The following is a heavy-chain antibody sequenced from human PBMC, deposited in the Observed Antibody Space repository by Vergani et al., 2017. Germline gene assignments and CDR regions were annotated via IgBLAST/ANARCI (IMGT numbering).Heavy chain of an antibody. J-gene: IGHJ6*02. D-gene: IGHD6-13*01. CDR2: ISSSSRYI. CDR3: ARDGAAAGTRVGGMDV. Sequence: EVQLVESGGGLVKPGGSLRLSCAASGFTFSSYSMNWVRQAPGKGLEWVSSISSSSRYIYYADSVKGRFTISRDKAKNSLYLQMNSLGAEDTAVYYCARDGAAAGTRVGGMDVWGQGTTVTVSS. CDR1: GFTFSSYS. V-gene: IGHV3-21*01.